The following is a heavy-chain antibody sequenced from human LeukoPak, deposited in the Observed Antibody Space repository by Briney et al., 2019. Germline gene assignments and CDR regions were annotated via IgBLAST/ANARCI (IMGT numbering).Heavy chain of an antibody. CDR2: ISTFNGIT. CDR3: ARLRSIGASGHDASGI. D-gene: IGHD6-13*01. V-gene: IGHV1-18*01. CDR1: GYTFISFA. J-gene: IGHJ3*02. Sequence: ASVKVSCKASGYTFISFAISWVRQAPGQGLEWMGWISTFNGITHSAQSLQGRVTMTTDTSTTTAYMELRSLRSDDTAVYYCARLRSIGASGHDASGIWGQGTMVTVSS.